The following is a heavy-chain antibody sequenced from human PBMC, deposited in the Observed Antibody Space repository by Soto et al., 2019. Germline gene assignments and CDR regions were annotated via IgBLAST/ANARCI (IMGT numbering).Heavy chain of an antibody. Sequence: QITLKESGPTLVKPTQTLTLTCTFSGFSLSTSGVGVGWIRQPPGKALEWLALIYWDDEKRYSPSLKSRLTITKDTSKSRVVLTMTNMDPVDTATYYCXXXXYRXXXXXXXXXXXXXFDXWGQGTLVTVSS. CDR3: XXXXYRXXXXXXXXXXXXXFDX. V-gene: IGHV2-5*02. J-gene: IGHJ4*02. D-gene: IGHD3-16*02. CDR2: IYWDDEK. CDR1: GFSLSTSGVG.